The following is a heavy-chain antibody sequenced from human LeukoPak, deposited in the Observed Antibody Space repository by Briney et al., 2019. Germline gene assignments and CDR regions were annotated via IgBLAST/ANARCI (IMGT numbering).Heavy chain of an antibody. Sequence: PGGSLRLSCAASGFTVSSNYMSWVRQAPGKGLEWVSVIYSGGSTYYAGPVKGRFTISRDNSKNTLYLQMNSLRAEDTAVYYCARVLSGRGSLYSYYYYMDVWGKGTTVTISS. CDR2: IYSGGST. V-gene: IGHV3-53*01. CDR1: GFTVSSNY. J-gene: IGHJ6*03. D-gene: IGHD3-10*01. CDR3: ARVLSGRGSLYSYYYYMDV.